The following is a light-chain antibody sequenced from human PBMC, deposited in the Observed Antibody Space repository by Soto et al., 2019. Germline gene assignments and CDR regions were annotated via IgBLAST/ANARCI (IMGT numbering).Light chain of an antibody. J-gene: IGKJ4*01. Sequence: VLSQSPGTVAVSPGERGTLSCRASQSVDITYLAWYQQRPGQAPRLLIFGASTKATGVPDRFSGAGAGTDFTLTISSLEPEDSAVYYCQQFADSHLIFGAGTKVDI. V-gene: IGKV3-20*01. CDR2: GAS. CDR3: QQFADSHLI. CDR1: QSVDITY.